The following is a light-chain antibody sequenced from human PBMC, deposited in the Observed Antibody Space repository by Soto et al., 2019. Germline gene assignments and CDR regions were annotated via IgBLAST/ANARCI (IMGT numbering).Light chain of an antibody. Sequence: QSALTQPRSVSGSPGQPVTISCTGTSSDVGGYNYVSWYQQHPGKAPKPMIYDVSKRPSGVPDRFSGSKSGNTASLTISGLQAEDEADYYCCSYAGSYTEVFGGGTKVTVL. CDR2: DVS. CDR1: SSDVGGYNY. CDR3: CSYAGSYTEV. V-gene: IGLV2-11*01. J-gene: IGLJ2*01.